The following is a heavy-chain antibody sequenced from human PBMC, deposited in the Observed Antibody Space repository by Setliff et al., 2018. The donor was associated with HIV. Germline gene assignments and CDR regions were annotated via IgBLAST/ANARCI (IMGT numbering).Heavy chain of an antibody. J-gene: IGHJ4*02. CDR1: GGSISSSSYY. Sequence: PSETLSLTCTVSGGSISSSSYYWGWIRQPPGKGLEWIGSLYYSGSTHYNPSLKSRVTISVVTSKNQFSLKLSSVTAADTAVYYCANAPYYYDSSGYSYFDYWGQGTLVTVSS. CDR2: LYYSGST. V-gene: IGHV4-39*07. CDR3: ANAPYYYDSSGYSYFDY. D-gene: IGHD3-22*01.